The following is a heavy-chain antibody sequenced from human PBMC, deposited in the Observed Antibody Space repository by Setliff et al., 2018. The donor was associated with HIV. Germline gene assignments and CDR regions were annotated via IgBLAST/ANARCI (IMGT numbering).Heavy chain of an antibody. J-gene: IGHJ4*02. V-gene: IGHV4-39*07. CDR2: LYYSGNT. CDR3: AGRDGYNRYYFDF. CDR1: GGSISSSFHY. D-gene: IGHD5-12*01. Sequence: PSETLSLTCTVSGGSISSSFHYWGWIRQPPGKGLEWIASLYYSGNTYYNPSLKSRVTILVDTSKNQFSLKVTSVTAADTAVYYCAGRDGYNRYYFDFWGRGTLVTVSS.